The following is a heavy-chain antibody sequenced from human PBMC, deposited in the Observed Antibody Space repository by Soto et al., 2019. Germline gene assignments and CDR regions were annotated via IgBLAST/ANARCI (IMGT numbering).Heavy chain of an antibody. V-gene: IGHV4-59*01. D-gene: IGHD5-12*01. Sequence: SETLSLTCTVSGDSISAYSWSWVRQPPGKGLEWIGNIHYNGNTKYNPSLKSRVSMSVDTSKNQFSLRLISVTAADTAKYFCARQGNLGRWLQPLDFWGQGTLVTVSS. CDR1: GDSISAYS. CDR2: IHYNGNT. J-gene: IGHJ4*02. CDR3: ARQGNLGRWLQPLDF.